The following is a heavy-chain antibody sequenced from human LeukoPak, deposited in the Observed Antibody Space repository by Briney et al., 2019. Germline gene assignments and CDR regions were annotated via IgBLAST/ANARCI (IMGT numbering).Heavy chain of an antibody. V-gene: IGHV7-4-1*02. Sequence: ASVKVSCKASGYTFSNYAMNWVRQAPGQGLEWMGWINTNTGNPTYAQGFIGRFVFSLDTSVSTAYLQISSLKAEDTAVYYCAKTESRVYSYGPPNKYYYYYYGMDVWGQGTTVTVSS. CDR1: GYTFSNYA. CDR3: AKTESRVYSYGPPNKYYYYYYGMDV. D-gene: IGHD5-18*01. CDR2: INTNTGNP. J-gene: IGHJ6*02.